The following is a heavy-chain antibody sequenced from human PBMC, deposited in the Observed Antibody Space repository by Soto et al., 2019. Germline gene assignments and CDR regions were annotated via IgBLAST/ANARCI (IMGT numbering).Heavy chain of an antibody. Sequence: VQLVESGGGVVQPGRSLRLSCAASGFTFSSYGMHWVRQAPGKGLEWVAVISYDGSNKYYADSVKGRFTISRDNSKNTLYLQMNSLRAEDTAVYYCAKDRADSSGYYAVPTDNYYYYGMDVWGQGTTVTVSS. CDR3: AKDRADSSGYYAVPTDNYYYYGMDV. J-gene: IGHJ6*02. CDR2: ISYDGSNK. D-gene: IGHD3-22*01. V-gene: IGHV3-30*18. CDR1: GFTFSSYG.